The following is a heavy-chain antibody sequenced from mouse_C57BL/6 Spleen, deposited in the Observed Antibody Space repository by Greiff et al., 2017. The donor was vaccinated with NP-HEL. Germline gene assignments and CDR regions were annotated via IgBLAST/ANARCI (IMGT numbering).Heavy chain of an antibody. CDR2: IDPETGGT. J-gene: IGHJ3*01. CDR3: TRANWDSLFAY. CDR1: GYTFTDYE. D-gene: IGHD4-1*01. V-gene: IGHV1-15*01. Sequence: VQLVESGAELVRPGASVTLSCKASGYTFTDYEMHWVKQTPVHGLEWIGAIDPETGGTAYNQKFKGKAILTADKSSSTAYMELRSLTSEDSAVYYCTRANWDSLFAYWGQGTLVTVSA.